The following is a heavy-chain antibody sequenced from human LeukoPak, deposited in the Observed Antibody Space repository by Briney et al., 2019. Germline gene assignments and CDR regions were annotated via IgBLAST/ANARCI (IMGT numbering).Heavy chain of an antibody. J-gene: IGHJ4*02. V-gene: IGHV5-51*01. D-gene: IGHD6-19*01. CDR2: IYPGDSDT. CDR1: GYSFTSYW. Sequence: GESLKISCKGSGYSFTSYWIGWVRQMPGKGLEWMGIIYPGDSDTRYSPSFQGQVTISADKSISTAYLQWSSLKASDTAIYYCARWGIAVVGTSPGFDHWGQGTLVTVSS. CDR3: ARWGIAVVGTSPGFDH.